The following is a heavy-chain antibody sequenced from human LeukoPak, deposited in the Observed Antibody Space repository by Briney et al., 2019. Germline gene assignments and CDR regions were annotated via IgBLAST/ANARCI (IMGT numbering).Heavy chain of an antibody. CDR3: ARDGYDSSGKTDRFDP. Sequence: ASVKVSCKASGYTFTGYYMHWVRQAPGQGLEWMGWINPNSGGTNYAQKFQGRVTMTRDTSISTAYMELSRLRSDDTAVYYCARDGYDSSGKTDRFDPWGQGTLVTVSS. D-gene: IGHD3-22*01. V-gene: IGHV1-2*02. CDR2: INPNSGGT. CDR1: GYTFTGYY. J-gene: IGHJ5*02.